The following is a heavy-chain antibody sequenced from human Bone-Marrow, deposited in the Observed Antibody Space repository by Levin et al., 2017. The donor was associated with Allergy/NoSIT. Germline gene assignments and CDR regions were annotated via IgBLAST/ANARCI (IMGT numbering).Heavy chain of an antibody. Sequence: GGSLRLSCVASGLTFSNAKMNWVRRAPGKGLEWLGRIRSNADGGTTDYAASVKGRFTISRDDSKSTVYMQMNRLKAEDSGVYYCSTERDWGQGTPVSVSS. CDR1: GLTFSNAK. CDR2: IRSNADGGTT. J-gene: IGHJ4*02. V-gene: IGHV3-15*01. CDR3: STERD.